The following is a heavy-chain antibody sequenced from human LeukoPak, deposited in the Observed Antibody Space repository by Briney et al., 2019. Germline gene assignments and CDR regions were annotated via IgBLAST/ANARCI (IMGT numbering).Heavy chain of an antibody. CDR3: AKPDDSGSYSYHDAFDI. D-gene: IGHD1-26*01. Sequence: GASVKVSCKASGGTFNNFAISWVRQAPGQGLEWMGGIIPIFGTANYAQKFQGRVTITTDESTSTAYMELSSLRSEDTAVYYCAKPDDSGSYSYHDAFDIWGQGTMVTVSS. J-gene: IGHJ3*02. CDR1: GGTFNNFA. CDR2: IIPIFGTA. V-gene: IGHV1-69*05.